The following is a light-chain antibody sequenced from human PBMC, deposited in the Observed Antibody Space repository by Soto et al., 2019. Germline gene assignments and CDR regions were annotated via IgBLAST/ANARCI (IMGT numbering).Light chain of an antibody. V-gene: IGKV3-15*01. J-gene: IGKJ2*01. CDR2: GAS. CDR1: QSVSSN. Sequence: EIVMTQSPATLSVSPGERATISCRASQSVSSNLAWYQQKPGQAPRLLIYGASFRATGIPARFSGSGSGTEFTLTISSLQSEDLAVYYCQQYNNWPPYTFGQGTKLEIK. CDR3: QQYNNWPPYT.